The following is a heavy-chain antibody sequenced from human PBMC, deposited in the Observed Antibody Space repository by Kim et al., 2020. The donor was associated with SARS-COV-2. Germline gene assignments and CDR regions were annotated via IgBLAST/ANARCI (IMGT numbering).Heavy chain of an antibody. D-gene: IGHD3-22*01. CDR2: IYSGGRT. Sequence: GGSLRLSCAASGFTVGSNYMSWVRQAPGKGLEWVSVIYSGGRTYYADSVKGRFTISRDNSKNTVFLQMNSLRAEDTAGYYCARGLDYYDRRTYHPPFYYWGQGTLVTVSA. J-gene: IGHJ4*02. V-gene: IGHV3-53*01. CDR1: GFTVGSNY. CDR3: ARGLDYYDRRTYHPPFYY.